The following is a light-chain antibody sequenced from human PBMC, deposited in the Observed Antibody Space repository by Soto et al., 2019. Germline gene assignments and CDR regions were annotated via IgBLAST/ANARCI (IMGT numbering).Light chain of an antibody. CDR1: LSDVGGYNY. CDR2: EVT. V-gene: IGLV2-14*01. J-gene: IGLJ2*01. CDR3: STYTSTNILL. Sequence: QSALTQPASVSGSPGQSITISCTGTLSDVGGYNYVSWYQQYPGKAPKLMIYEVTNRPSGVSNRFSGSKSRNTASLTISGLQAEDEADYYCSTYTSTNILLFGGGTKLTVL.